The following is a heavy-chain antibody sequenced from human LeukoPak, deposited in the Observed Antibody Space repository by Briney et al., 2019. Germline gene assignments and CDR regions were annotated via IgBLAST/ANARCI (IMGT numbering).Heavy chain of an antibody. CDR1: GYTFRNNG. D-gene: IGHD5-18*01. V-gene: IGHV1-18*04. Sequence: ASVKVSCKASGYTFRNNGISWVRQAPGQGLEWMGWTNVYNGNTNYARKFHGRVTMTTDTSTSTAYMEVRSLRSDDTAVYYCARVARIQLWFGAFDIWGQGTMVTVSS. CDR3: ARVARIQLWFGAFDI. CDR2: TNVYNGNT. J-gene: IGHJ3*02.